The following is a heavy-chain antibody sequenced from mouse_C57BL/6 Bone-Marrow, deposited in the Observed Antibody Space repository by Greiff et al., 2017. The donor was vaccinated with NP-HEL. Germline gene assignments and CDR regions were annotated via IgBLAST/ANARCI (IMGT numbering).Heavy chain of an antibody. Sequence: QVHLQQSGPELVKPGASVKISCKASGYAFSSSWMNWVKQRPGTGLEWIGRIYPGDGDTNYNGKFKGKATLTADKSSSTAYMQLTSLTSEDSAVYFCAYYSNLFDYWGQGTTLTVSS. J-gene: IGHJ2*01. V-gene: IGHV1-82*01. CDR1: GYAFSSSW. CDR3: AYYSNLFDY. CDR2: IYPGDGDT. D-gene: IGHD2-5*01.